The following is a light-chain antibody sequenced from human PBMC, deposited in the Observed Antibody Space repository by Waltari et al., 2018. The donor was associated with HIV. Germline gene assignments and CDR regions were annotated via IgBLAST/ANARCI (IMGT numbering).Light chain of an antibody. V-gene: IGLV2-23*02. CDR1: SSDVGSYNL. CDR3: CSYAGSSTPFV. CDR2: EVS. Sequence: QSALTQPASVSGSPGQSITISCTGTSSDVGSYNLVSWYQQYPGKAPKLIIYEVSKRPSVVSNRFSGSKSGNTASLTISGLQAEDEADYYCCSYAGSSTPFVFGTATKVTVL. J-gene: IGLJ1*01.